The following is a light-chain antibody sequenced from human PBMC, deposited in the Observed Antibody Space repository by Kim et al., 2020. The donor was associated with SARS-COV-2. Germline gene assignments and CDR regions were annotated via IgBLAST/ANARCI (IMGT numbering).Light chain of an antibody. Sequence: QRVTILCSGSGLNMGAGYDVHWYQQLRGTATNLLIYGDSNRPSEVPDRFSGSKSGTSASLGITGLQAEDETDYYCQSYDSSLSGSVFGGGTELTVL. V-gene: IGLV1-40*01. CDR1: GLNMGAGYD. CDR2: GDS. J-gene: IGLJ3*02. CDR3: QSYDSSLSGSV.